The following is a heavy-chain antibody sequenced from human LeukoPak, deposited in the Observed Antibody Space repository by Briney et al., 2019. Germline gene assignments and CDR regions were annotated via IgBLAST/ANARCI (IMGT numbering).Heavy chain of an antibody. CDR3: TTPYYYDSSGYYYFDY. D-gene: IGHD3-22*01. J-gene: IGHJ4*02. CDR1: GFTFSGSA. V-gene: IGHV3-73*01. Sequence: GGSLKLSCAASGFTFSGSAMHWVRQASGKGLEWVGRIRSKSNNYATAYAASVKGRFTISRDDSKNTAYLQMNSLKTEDTAVYYCTTPYYYDSSGYYYFDYWGQGTLVTVSS. CDR2: IRSKSNNYAT.